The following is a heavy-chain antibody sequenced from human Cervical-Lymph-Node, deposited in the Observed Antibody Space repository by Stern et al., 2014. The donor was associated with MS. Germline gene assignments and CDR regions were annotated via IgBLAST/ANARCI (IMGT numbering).Heavy chain of an antibody. CDR1: GYTFTMFG. D-gene: IGHD3-22*01. J-gene: IGHJ4*02. Sequence: MQLAESGPEVKKPGASVRVPCKASGYTFTMFGLSWVRQAPGQGLEWMGWISPYTSNTNFAEKFQGRVTLTTDTSTDTAYMELRNLKSDDTAVYYCARVDYYESSGFFMYWGQGTLVTVSS. CDR2: ISPYTSNT. CDR3: ARVDYYESSGFFMY. V-gene: IGHV1-18*01.